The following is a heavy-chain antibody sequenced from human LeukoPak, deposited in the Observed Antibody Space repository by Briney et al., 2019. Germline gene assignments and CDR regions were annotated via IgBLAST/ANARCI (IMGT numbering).Heavy chain of an antibody. V-gene: IGHV1-18*01. CDR1: GYTFTSYG. D-gene: IGHD3-9*01. J-gene: IGHJ6*02. Sequence: ASVKVSCKASGYTFTSYGISWVRQAPGQGLEWMGWISAYNGNTIYAQKLQGRVTMTTDTSTSTAYMELRSLRSDDTAVYYCARDGDYDILTGYYFYYYYYGMDVWGQGTTVTVSS. CDR2: ISAYNGNT. CDR3: ARDGDYDILTGYYFYYYYYGMDV.